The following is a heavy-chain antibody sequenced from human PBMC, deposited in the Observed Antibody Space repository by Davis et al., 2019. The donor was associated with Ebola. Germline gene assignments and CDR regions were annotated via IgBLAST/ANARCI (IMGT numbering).Heavy chain of an antibody. V-gene: IGHV3-33*01. CDR2: IWYDGSRK. D-gene: IGHD2-15*01. CDR3: AIPDCSGANCYSVYIKN. J-gene: IGHJ4*02. CDR1: GFNFRSYG. Sequence: PGGSLRLSCAASGFNFRSYGMHWVRQAPDKGLEWVAVIWYDGSRKYYGDSVKGRFTISRDNSNNLLYLQMNSPRAEDTAVYYCAIPDCSGANCYSVYIKNWGQGTLVTVSS.